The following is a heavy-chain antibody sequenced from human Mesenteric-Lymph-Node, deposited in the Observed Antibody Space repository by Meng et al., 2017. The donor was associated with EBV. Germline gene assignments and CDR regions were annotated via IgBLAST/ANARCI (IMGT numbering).Heavy chain of an antibody. V-gene: IGHV4-34*01. CDR3: ARGNEYCSGGSCTQNWFDP. CDR2: INHSGST. J-gene: IGHJ5*02. Sequence: QVQLQQWGAGLLKPSXXLSLTCAVYXGSFSGYYWSWIRQPPGKGLEWIGEINHSGSTNYNPSLKSRVTISVDTSKNQFSLKLSSVTAADTAVYYCARGNEYCSGGSCTQNWFDPWGQGTLVTVSS. D-gene: IGHD2-15*01. CDR1: XGSFSGYY.